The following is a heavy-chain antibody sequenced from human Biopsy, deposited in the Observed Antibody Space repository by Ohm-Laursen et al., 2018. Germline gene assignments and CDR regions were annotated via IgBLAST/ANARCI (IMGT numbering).Heavy chain of an antibody. CDR3: ARAVDYYDPYYYYGLDV. V-gene: IGHV4-34*01. D-gene: IGHD3-16*01. Sequence: GTLSLTWAVYGESFNGYYWSWIRQTPGKGLEWIGEINHSGRTNYNPSLKSRVTISVDTSKNQFSLKVRSVTAADTAVYYCARAVDYYDPYYYYGLDVWGQGTTVTVSS. CDR1: GESFNGYY. J-gene: IGHJ6*02. CDR2: INHSGRT.